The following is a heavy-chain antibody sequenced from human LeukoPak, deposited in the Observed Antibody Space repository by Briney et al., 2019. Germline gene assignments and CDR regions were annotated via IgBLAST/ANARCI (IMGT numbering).Heavy chain of an antibody. V-gene: IGHV1-24*01. CDR2: FDPEDGET. CDR1: GYTLTELS. Sequence: ASVKVSCKVSGYTLTELSMHWVRQAPGKGLEWMGGFDPEDGETIYAQKFQGRVTMTEDTSTDTAYMELSSLRSEDTAVYYCATSSSSGQPPAIDYWAREPWSPSPQ. D-gene: IGHD6-19*01. CDR3: ATSSSSGQPPAIDY. J-gene: IGHJ4*02.